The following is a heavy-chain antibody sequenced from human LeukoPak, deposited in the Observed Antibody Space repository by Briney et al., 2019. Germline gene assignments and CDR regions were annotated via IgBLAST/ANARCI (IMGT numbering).Heavy chain of an antibody. Sequence: GGSLRLSCAASGFTLSDHLMDWVRQAPGKGLEWIGRRRSKSKKYTTEHAASVKGRFIISGDESRNSMFLQLNSLKTEDTAMYYCARDGAEGDDSAFDVWGQGTMVTVSS. J-gene: IGHJ3*01. CDR1: GFTLSDHL. D-gene: IGHD3-22*01. CDR3: ARDGAEGDDSAFDV. CDR2: RRSKSKKYTT. V-gene: IGHV3-72*01.